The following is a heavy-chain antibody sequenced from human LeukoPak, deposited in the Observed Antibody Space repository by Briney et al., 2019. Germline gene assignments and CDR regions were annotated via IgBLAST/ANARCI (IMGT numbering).Heavy chain of an antibody. J-gene: IGHJ5*02. Sequence: ASVKVSCKASGYTFISYDINWVRQAPGQGLEWMGWISAYNGNTNYAQKLQGRATMTTDTSTSTAYMELRSLRSDDTAVYYCARVSGLLWFGELIGWFDPWGQGTLVTVSS. V-gene: IGHV1-18*01. D-gene: IGHD3-10*01. CDR2: ISAYNGNT. CDR3: ARVSGLLWFGELIGWFDP. CDR1: GYTFISYD.